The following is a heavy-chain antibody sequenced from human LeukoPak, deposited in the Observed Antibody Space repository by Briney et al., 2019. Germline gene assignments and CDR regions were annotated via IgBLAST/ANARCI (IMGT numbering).Heavy chain of an antibody. J-gene: IGHJ3*01. V-gene: IGHV3-23*01. CDR2: ISDSGGST. Sequence: GGALRLSCVASGFTFSSYGMNWVRQAPGKGLEWVSSISDSGGSTYYADSVKGRFTISRDNSKNTLYLQMNSLRAEDTAVYYCAKSAGSGSYSLLGWGQGTMVTVSS. CDR3: AKSAGSGSYSLLG. D-gene: IGHD1-26*01. CDR1: GFTFSSYG.